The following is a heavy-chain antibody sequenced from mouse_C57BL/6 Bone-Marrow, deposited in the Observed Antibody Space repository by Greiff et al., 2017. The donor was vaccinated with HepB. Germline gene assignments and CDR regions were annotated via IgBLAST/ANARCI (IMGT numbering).Heavy chain of an antibody. J-gene: IGHJ4*01. V-gene: IGHV2-2*01. Sequence: VKVVESGPGLVQPSQSLSITCTVSGFSLTSYGVHWVRQSPGKGLEWLGVIWSGGSTDYNAAFISRLSISKDNSKSQVFFKMNSLQADDTAIYYCARKSPLLPHYAMDYWGQGTSVTVSS. CDR1: GFSLTSYG. D-gene: IGHD1-1*01. CDR3: ARKSPLLPHYAMDY. CDR2: IWSGGST.